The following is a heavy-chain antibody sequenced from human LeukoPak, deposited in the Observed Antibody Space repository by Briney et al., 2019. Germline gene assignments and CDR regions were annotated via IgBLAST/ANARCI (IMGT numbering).Heavy chain of an antibody. D-gene: IGHD2-2*02. Sequence: TNYNPSLKSRVTISVDTSKNQFSLKLSSVTAADTAVYYCAGRYCSSTSCYTGYYYYYMDVWGKGTTVTVSS. CDR2: T. V-gene: IGHV4-59*01. CDR3: AGRYCSSTSCYTGYYYYYMDV. J-gene: IGHJ6*03.